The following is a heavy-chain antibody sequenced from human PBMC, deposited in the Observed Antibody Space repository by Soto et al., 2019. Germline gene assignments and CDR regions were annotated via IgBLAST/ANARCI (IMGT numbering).Heavy chain of an antibody. D-gene: IGHD2-2*01. CDR3: ARGPYCISTSCYDWFDP. J-gene: IGHJ5*02. Sequence: EVQLVESGGGLVQPGGSLRLSCAASGFTFSSYWMHWVRQAPGKGLVWVSRISSDGSSTTYADSVKGRFTISRDNAKNTLYMKMDSLRAEDTGVYYCARGPYCISTSCYDWFDPWGQGTLVTVFS. CDR1: GFTFSSYW. CDR2: ISSDGSST. V-gene: IGHV3-74*01.